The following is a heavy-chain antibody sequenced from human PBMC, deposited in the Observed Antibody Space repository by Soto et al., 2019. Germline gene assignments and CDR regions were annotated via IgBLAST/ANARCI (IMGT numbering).Heavy chain of an antibody. V-gene: IGHV4-59*01. D-gene: IGHD6-19*01. J-gene: IGHJ6*01. Sequence: SETLSLTCTVSGGSISSYYWSWIRQPPGKGLEWIGYIYYSGSTNYNPSLKSRVTISPDTSQNQFSLKLTSVTAADTAVYYCERRVEYSSGYYYYYGMDVWGQGTTVTVSS. CDR3: ERRVEYSSGYYYYYGMDV. CDR1: GGSISSYY. CDR2: IYYSGST.